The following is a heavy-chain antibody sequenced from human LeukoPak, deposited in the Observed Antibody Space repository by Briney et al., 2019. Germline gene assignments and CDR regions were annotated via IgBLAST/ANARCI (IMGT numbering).Heavy chain of an antibody. CDR2: VRSKADNYAT. CDR1: GFTVSGSS. J-gene: IGHJ4*02. V-gene: IGHV3-73*01. CDR3: GSSPN. Sequence: AGGSLRLSCAASGFTVSGSSLHWVRQASGKGLEWVGRVRSKADNYATAYSASVQGRFTVSRDDSKNTAYLQMNSLKPEDTAINDWGSSPNWGQGSRVTVSS.